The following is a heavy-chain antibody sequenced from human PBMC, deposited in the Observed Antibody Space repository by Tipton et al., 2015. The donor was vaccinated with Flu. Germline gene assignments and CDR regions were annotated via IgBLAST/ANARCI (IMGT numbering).Heavy chain of an antibody. Sequence: TLSLTCNVSGDSIGSYYWSWIRQPPGKGLEWIGFVEYSGSTSCNPSLKSRVTISVDTSKNQFSLRLTSVTAADTAVYYCARDGFPFYWGQGTLVTVSS. D-gene: IGHD3-10*01. CDR3: ARDGFPFY. CDR1: GDSIGSYY. J-gene: IGHJ4*02. V-gene: IGHV4-59*01. CDR2: VEYSGST.